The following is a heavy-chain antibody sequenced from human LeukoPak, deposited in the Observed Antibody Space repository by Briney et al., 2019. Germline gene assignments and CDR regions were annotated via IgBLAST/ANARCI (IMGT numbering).Heavy chain of an antibody. D-gene: IGHD4-11*01. Sequence: PGGSLRLSCAASGFTFSSYEMNWVRQAPGKGLEWVSYISSSGYPIYYADSVKGRFTISRDNAKHSLYLQMNSLRAEDTAVYYCARCSSSMTTVVGVGYSLTEYYFDYWGQGTLVTVSS. CDR2: ISSSGYPI. CDR3: ARCSSSMTTVVGVGYSLTEYYFDY. V-gene: IGHV3-48*03. CDR1: GFTFSSYE. J-gene: IGHJ4*02.